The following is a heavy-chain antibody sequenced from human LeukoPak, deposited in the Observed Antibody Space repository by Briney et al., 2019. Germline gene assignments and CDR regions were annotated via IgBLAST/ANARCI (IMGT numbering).Heavy chain of an antibody. Sequence: ASVKVSCKASGYTFNSYDINWVRQATGQGLEWMGWMNPNSGNTGYAQRFQGRVTMTRNTSISTAYVELSSLRSDDTAVYYCASGDYYDSSGYYLFDYWGQGTLVTVSS. D-gene: IGHD3-22*01. CDR2: MNPNSGNT. J-gene: IGHJ4*02. CDR3: ASGDYYDSSGYYLFDY. CDR1: GYTFNSYD. V-gene: IGHV1-8*01.